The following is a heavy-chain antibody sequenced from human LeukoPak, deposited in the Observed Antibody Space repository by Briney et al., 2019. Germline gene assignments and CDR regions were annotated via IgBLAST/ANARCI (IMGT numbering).Heavy chain of an antibody. V-gene: IGHV3-74*01. CDR3: ARGWNTTPRSGFDI. D-gene: IGHD1/OR15-1a*01. CDR1: GFTFSSYG. Sequence: GGSLRLSCAASGFTFSSYGMSWVRQAPGKGLVWVSNINNDGSITTYADSVKGRFTISRDNVKNTLFLQMNSLGAEDTALYYCARGWNTTPRSGFDIWGLGTMVTVSS. CDR2: INNDGSIT. J-gene: IGHJ3*02.